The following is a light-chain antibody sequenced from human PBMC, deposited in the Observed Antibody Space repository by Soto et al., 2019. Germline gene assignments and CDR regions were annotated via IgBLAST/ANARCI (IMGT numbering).Light chain of an antibody. V-gene: IGKV3-20*01. CDR2: SAS. J-gene: IGKJ4*01. Sequence: EIVLTQSPGTLSLSPGERATLSCRASQSVSNNYLAWYQQKPGRAPRLLIYSASSRATGIPDRFSGGGSGTYFTLTITTLEPEDSAVYYCQQYGGSPRVTFGGGTKVEI. CDR1: QSVSNNY. CDR3: QQYGGSPRVT.